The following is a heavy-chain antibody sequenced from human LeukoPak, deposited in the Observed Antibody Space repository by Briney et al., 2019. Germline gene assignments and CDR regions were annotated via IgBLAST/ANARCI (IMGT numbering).Heavy chain of an antibody. D-gene: IGHD3-22*01. J-gene: IGHJ4*02. CDR3: VKDNTYYYDSSGYYIY. CDR1: GFTLMNYG. CDR2: ISGHGGGT. V-gene: IGHV3-23*01. Sequence: GGSLRLSCAASGFTLMNYGMSWVRQAPGKGLEWVSGISGHGGGTDYADSVKGRFTISRDNSNNMLYLQMNSLRAEDTAVYYCVKDNTYYYDSSGYYIYWGQGTLVTVSS.